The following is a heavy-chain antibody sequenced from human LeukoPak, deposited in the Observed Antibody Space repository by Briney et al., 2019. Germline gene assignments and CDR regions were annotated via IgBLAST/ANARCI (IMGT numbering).Heavy chain of an antibody. D-gene: IGHD6-6*01. Sequence: ASVKVSCKASGYTFTGYYMHWVRQAPGQGLEWMGWINPNSGGTNYAQKFQGRVTLTRDTSISTAYMELSRLKSDDTAVYYCARDDIAARRMGYWGQGTLVPVSS. V-gene: IGHV1-2*02. J-gene: IGHJ4*02. CDR3: ARDDIAARRMGY. CDR1: GYTFTGYY. CDR2: INPNSGGT.